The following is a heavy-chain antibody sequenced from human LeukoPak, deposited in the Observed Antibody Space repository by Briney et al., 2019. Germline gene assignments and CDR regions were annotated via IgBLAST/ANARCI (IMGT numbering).Heavy chain of an antibody. V-gene: IGHV4-59*01. CDR1: GGSISSYY. J-gene: IGHJ4*02. D-gene: IGHD5-12*01. CDR2: TYYSGST. CDR3: ARVYSGYDYDHFDY. Sequence: SETLSLTCTVSGGSISSYYWSWIRQPPGKGLEWIGYTYYSGSTNYNPSLKSRVTISADTSKNQFSLKLSSVTAADTAVYYCARVYSGYDYDHFDYWGQGTLVTVSS.